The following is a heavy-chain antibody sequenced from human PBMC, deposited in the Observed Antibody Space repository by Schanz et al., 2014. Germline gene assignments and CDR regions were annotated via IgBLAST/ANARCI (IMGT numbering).Heavy chain of an antibody. J-gene: IGHJ4*02. Sequence: EVQLVESGGGLVQPGGSLRLSCTASGFTFSDYCMSWVRQAPGKGPEWVSAISGGGGTTYYTDSVKGRFTISRDNSKNTLYLQMNSLRAEDTAVYYCARPPHDSSGYYPFDYWGQGTLVTVSS. V-gene: IGHV3-23*04. CDR1: GFTFSDYC. D-gene: IGHD3-22*01. CDR3: ARPPHDSSGYYPFDY. CDR2: ISGGGGTT.